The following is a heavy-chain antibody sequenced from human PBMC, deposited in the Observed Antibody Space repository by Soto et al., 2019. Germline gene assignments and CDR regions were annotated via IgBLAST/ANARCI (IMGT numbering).Heavy chain of an antibody. V-gene: IGHV4-34*01. CDR2: INHSGST. D-gene: IGHD3-10*01. CDR1: GGSFSGYY. Sequence: SETLSLTCAVYGGSFSGYYWSWIRQPPGKGLEWIGEINHSGSTNYNPSLKSRVTISVDTSKNQFSLKLSSVTAADTAVYYCARNMGRGGDYVGYWGQGTLVTVSS. CDR3: ARNMGRGGDYVGY. J-gene: IGHJ4*02.